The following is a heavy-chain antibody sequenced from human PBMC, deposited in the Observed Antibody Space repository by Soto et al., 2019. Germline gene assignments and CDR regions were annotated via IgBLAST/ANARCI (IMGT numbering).Heavy chain of an antibody. J-gene: IGHJ4*02. CDR1: GFTFSDYA. Sequence: VQLVESGGGVVQPGRSLRLSCAASGFTFSDYAMHWVRQAPGKGLEWVAVVSHDGRNTHYADSVKGRFTISRDSSKNTVSLQMTSLRAEDTAVYSCAKGGRQWLVTSDFNYWGQGALVTVSS. CDR2: VSHDGRNT. D-gene: IGHD6-19*01. V-gene: IGHV3-30*18. CDR3: AKGGRQWLVTSDFNY.